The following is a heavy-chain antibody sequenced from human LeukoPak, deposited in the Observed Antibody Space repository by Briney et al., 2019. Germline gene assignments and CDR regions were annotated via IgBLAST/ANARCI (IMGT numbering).Heavy chain of an antibody. V-gene: IGHV3-30-3*01. CDR3: ARSRGYDPVGYFDN. CDR1: GFTFSSYA. D-gene: IGHD5-12*01. J-gene: IGHJ4*02. Sequence: GESLRLSCAASGFTFSSYAMHWVRHAPGKGLVGVVVISYDGSNKYYADSVRGRFTISRDNTKNTLYLQMNSLSAEDTSMYYCARSRGYDPVGYFDNWGQRALVTVSS. CDR2: ISYDGSNK.